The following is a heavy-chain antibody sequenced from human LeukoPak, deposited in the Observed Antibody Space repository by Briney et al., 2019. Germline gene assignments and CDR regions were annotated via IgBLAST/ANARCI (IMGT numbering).Heavy chain of an antibody. CDR3: ARGREYSFDAFDI. V-gene: IGHV3-21*01. J-gene: IGHJ3*02. CDR2: ISSSSSYI. Sequence: GRSLRLSCAASGFTFSSYSMNWVRQAPGKGLEWVSSISSSSSYIYYADSVKGRFTISRDNAKNSLYLQMNSLRAEDTAVYYCARGREYSFDAFDIWGQGTMVTVSS. CDR1: GFTFSSYS. D-gene: IGHD5-18*01.